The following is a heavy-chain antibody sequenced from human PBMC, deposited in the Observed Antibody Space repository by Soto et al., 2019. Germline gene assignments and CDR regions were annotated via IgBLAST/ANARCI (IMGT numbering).Heavy chain of an antibody. Sequence: PSETLSLSCTVSGGSISSSSYYWGWIRQPPGKGLEWIGSIYYSGSTYYNPSLKSRVTISVDTSKNQFSLKLSSVTAADTAVYYCARHGSSGYSVYYYYYGMDVWGQGTTVTAP. CDR3: ARHGSSGYSVYYYYYGMDV. J-gene: IGHJ6*02. CDR1: GGSISSSSYY. CDR2: IYYSGST. D-gene: IGHD3-22*01. V-gene: IGHV4-39*01.